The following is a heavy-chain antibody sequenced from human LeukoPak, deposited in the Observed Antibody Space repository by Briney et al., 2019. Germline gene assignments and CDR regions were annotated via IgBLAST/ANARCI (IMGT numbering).Heavy chain of an antibody. Sequence: SETLSLTCTVSGYSISSGYYWGWIRQPPGKGLEWIGSIYHSGSTYYNPSLKSRVTISVDMSKNQFSLKLSSVTAADTAVYYCARVGTLYYYGSGKGFDPWGQGTLVTVSS. CDR3: ARVGTLYYYGSGKGFDP. V-gene: IGHV4-38-2*02. CDR1: GYSISSGYY. J-gene: IGHJ5*02. D-gene: IGHD3-10*01. CDR2: IYHSGST.